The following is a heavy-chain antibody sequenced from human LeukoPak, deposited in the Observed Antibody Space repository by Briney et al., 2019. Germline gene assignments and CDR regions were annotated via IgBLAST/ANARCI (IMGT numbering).Heavy chain of an antibody. CDR1: RGSIGRSTYY. CDR3: ARERLSYYYMDA. V-gene: IGHV4-39*07. D-gene: IGHD1-1*01. CDR2: IYYNGDP. J-gene: IGHJ6*03. Sequence: PSETLPLTCPVSRGSIGRSTYYWVWIRQPPGKGLEWIGSIYYNGDPYSSPSLQSRVSISVATSKNQFSLKLSSVTAADTAVYYCARERLSYYYMDAWGRGTTVTVSS.